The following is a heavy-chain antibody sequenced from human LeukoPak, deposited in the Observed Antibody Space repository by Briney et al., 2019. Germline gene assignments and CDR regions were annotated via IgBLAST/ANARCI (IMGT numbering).Heavy chain of an antibody. J-gene: IGHJ4*02. CDR2: ISAYNGNT. Sequence: GASVKVTCKASGYTFTSYGISWVRQAPGQGLEWMGWISAYNGNTNYAQKLQGRVTMTTDTSTSTAYMELRSLRSDDTAVYYCARIFVEDYGSGSYYQPNDYWGQGTLVTVSS. CDR1: GYTFTSYG. V-gene: IGHV1-18*01. CDR3: ARIFVEDYGSGSYYQPNDY. D-gene: IGHD3-10*01.